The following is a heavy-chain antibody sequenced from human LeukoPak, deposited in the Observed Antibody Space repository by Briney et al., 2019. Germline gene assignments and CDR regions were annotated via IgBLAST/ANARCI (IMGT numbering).Heavy chain of an antibody. CDR1: GGSISSGGYS. Sequence: SQTLSLTCAVSGGSISSGGYSWSWIRQPPGKGLEWIGYIYHSGSTYYNPSLKSRVTISVDRSKNQFSLKLSSVTAADTAVYYCARGYPARWPTMRSRYFQHWGQGTLVTVSS. D-gene: IGHD5-24*01. CDR2: IYHSGST. V-gene: IGHV4-30-2*01. CDR3: ARGYPARWPTMRSRYFQH. J-gene: IGHJ1*01.